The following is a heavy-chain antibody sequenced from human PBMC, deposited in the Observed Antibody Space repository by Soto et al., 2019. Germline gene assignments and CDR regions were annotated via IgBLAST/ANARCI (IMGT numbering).Heavy chain of an antibody. CDR3: ARENYDSSGFSFDY. CDR2: IIPIFGTA. Sequence: SVKVSCKASGYTFTGYFMHWVRQAPGRGLEWMGGIIPIFGTANYAQKFQGRVTITADKSTSTAYMELSSLRAEDTAVYYCARENYDSSGFSFDYWGQGTLVTVSS. J-gene: IGHJ4*02. D-gene: IGHD3-22*01. V-gene: IGHV1-69*06. CDR1: GYTFTGYF.